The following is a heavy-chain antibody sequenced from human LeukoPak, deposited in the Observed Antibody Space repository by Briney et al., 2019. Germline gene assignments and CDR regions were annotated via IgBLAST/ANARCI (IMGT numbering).Heavy chain of an antibody. D-gene: IGHD6-19*01. J-gene: IGHJ3*02. V-gene: IGHV6-1*01. Sequence: SQTLSLTCAISGDSVSSNSAAWNWIRQSPSRGLEWLGSTYYRSKWYNDYAVSVKSRITINPDTSKNQFSLQLNSVTPEDTAVYYCARDRYYSSGWSFTADAFDIWGQGTMVTVSS. CDR3: ARDRYYSSGWSFTADAFDI. CDR2: TYYRSKWYN. CDR1: GDSVSSNSAA.